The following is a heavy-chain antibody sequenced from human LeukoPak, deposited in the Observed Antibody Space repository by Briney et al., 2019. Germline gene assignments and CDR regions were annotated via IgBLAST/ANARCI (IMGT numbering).Heavy chain of an antibody. Sequence: SETLSLTCPVSGGSVSCSRYYWGWIRQPPGKGLEWIGSIYYSGSTYYNPSLKSRVTISVDTSKNQFSLKLSSVTAADTAVYYCAEIVVANRVLDYWGQGTLVTVSS. CDR1: GGSVSCSRYY. J-gene: IGHJ4*02. D-gene: IGHD3-22*01. CDR3: AEIVVANRVLDY. V-gene: IGHV4-39*01. CDR2: IYYSGST.